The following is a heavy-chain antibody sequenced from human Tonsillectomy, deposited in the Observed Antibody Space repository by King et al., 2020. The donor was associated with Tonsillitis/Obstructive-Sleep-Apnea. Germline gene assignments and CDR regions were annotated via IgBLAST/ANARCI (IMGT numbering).Heavy chain of an antibody. CDR2: IKKDGSTK. V-gene: IGHV3-7*04. CDR3: ARDLSPTTGSIDAFDI. D-gene: IGHD1-1*01. J-gene: IGHJ3*02. CDR1: GFTFTNYW. Sequence: VQLVESGGGLVQPGGSLRLSCAAAGFTFTNYWMTWGRQAPGKGLEWLANIKKDGSTKNYVGSVKGRFTISRDDAKNSLYLQMNSLRAEDTALYYCARDLSPTTGSIDAFDIWGQGTMVTVSS.